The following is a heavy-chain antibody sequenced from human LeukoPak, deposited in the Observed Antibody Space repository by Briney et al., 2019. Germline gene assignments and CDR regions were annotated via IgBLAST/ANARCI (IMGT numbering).Heavy chain of an antibody. Sequence: PGGSLRLSCASSGFTFSAYSLSWVRQAPGKGLEWVAKIKKDGSEKDYVDSVKGRFTISRDNDKGSLYLQLNSLRVEDTAIYYCARGFQSGGSPVWGQGTLVTVSS. CDR1: GFTFSAYS. V-gene: IGHV3-7*01. J-gene: IGHJ4*02. CDR3: ARGFQSGGSPV. CDR2: IKKDGSEK. D-gene: IGHD2-15*01.